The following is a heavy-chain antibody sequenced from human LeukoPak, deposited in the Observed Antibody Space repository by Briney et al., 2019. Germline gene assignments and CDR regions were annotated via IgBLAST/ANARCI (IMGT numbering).Heavy chain of an antibody. CDR3: AKDWGYTVTFHIFDY. CDR2: IRYDGNDK. J-gene: IGHJ4*02. Sequence: PGGSLRLSCAASGFTFSNYGMHWVRQAPGKGLEWVAFIRYDGNDKYYADSVKGRFTISRDNSKNTLYLQMNSLRPEDTAVYYCAKDWGYTVTFHIFDYWGQGTLVTVSS. V-gene: IGHV3-30*02. D-gene: IGHD4-17*01. CDR1: GFTFSNYG.